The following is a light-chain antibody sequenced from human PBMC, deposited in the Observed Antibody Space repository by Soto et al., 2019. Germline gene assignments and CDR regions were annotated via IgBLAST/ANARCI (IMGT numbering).Light chain of an antibody. J-gene: IGKJ2*01. CDR2: DAS. CDR1: PSVSSY. CDR3: QQRSIWPPDT. Sequence: EIVLTQSPATLSLSPGERATLSCRASPSVSSYLAWYQQKPGQAPRLLIYDASNRATGIPARFSGSGSGTDLTLTISSLEPEDFAVYYCQQRSIWPPDTFGQGTKLEIK. V-gene: IGKV3-11*01.